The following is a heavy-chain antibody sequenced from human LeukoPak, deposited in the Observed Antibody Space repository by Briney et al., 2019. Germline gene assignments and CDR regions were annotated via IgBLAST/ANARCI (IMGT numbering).Heavy chain of an antibody. Sequence: GGSPRLSCAASGFTVSSNYMSWVRQAPGKGLEWVSVIYSCGSTYYADSVKGRFTISRDNSKNTLYLQMNSLRAEDTAVYYCARWNSGGDYWGQGTLVTVSS. CDR3: ARWNSGGDY. V-gene: IGHV3-66*03. CDR2: IYSCGST. J-gene: IGHJ4*02. CDR1: GFTVSSNY. D-gene: IGHD1/OR15-1a*01.